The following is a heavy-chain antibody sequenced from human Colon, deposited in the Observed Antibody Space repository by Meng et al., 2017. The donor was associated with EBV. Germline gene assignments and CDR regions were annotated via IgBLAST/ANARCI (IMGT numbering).Heavy chain of an antibody. CDR1: GGSISSGNHY. Sequence: QVQLQESGPGLVKPSQTLSPTCTVSGGSISSGNHYWSWIRQHPGKGLEYIGYIYYSGSTYYNPSLKSRVIISVDTSKNQSSLRLNSVTAADTAVYYCASLYGDSSVWYLDLWGRGTLGTVSS. J-gene: IGHJ2*01. V-gene: IGHV4-31*03. CDR2: IYYSGST. D-gene: IGHD4-17*01. CDR3: ASLYGDSSVWYLDL.